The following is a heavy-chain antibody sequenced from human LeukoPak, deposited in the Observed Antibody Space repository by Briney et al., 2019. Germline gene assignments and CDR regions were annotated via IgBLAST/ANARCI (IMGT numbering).Heavy chain of an antibody. CDR3: ARDPSDTCGGDCYYLPILDY. D-gene: IGHD2-21*01. CDR2: ISYDGSNK. Sequence: PGGSLRLSCAASGFTFSSYAMHWVRQAPGKGLEWVAVISYDGSNKYYADSVKGRFTISRDNSKNTLYLQMNSLRAEDTAVYYCARDPSDTCGGDCYYLPILDYWGQGTLVTVSS. CDR1: GFTFSSYA. J-gene: IGHJ4*02. V-gene: IGHV3-30-3*01.